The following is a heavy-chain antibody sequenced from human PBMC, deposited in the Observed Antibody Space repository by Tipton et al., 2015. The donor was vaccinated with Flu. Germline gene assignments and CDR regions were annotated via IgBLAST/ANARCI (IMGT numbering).Heavy chain of an antibody. Sequence: QLVQSGAEVKKPGASVRVSCKASGGTFSRYAISWVRQAPGQGLEWMGRIIPILGIANYAQKSQGRVTITADKSTSITYMELSSLRSEDTALYYCARDIGGAVLLQFDYWGQGTLVTVSS. D-gene: IGHD2-21*02. CDR1: GGTFSRYA. V-gene: IGHV1-69*10. J-gene: IGHJ4*02. CDR3: ARDIGGAVLLQFDY. CDR2: IIPILGIA.